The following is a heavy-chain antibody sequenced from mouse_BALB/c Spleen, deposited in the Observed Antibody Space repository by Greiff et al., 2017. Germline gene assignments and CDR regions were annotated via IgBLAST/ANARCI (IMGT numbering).Heavy chain of an antibody. CDR1: GYAFSSSW. CDR3: ARDGSSFFAY. D-gene: IGHD1-1*01. CDR2: IYPGDGDT. Sequence: VQLQQSGPELVKPGASVKISCKASGYAFSSSWMNWVKQRPGQGLEWIGRIYPGDGDTNYNGKFKGKATLTADKSSSTAYMQLSSLTSVDSAVYFCARDGSSFFAYWGQGTLVTVSA. V-gene: IGHV1-82*01. J-gene: IGHJ3*01.